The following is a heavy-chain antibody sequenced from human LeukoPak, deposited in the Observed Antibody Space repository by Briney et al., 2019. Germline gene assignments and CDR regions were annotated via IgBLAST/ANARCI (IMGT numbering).Heavy chain of an antibody. D-gene: IGHD2-2*01. Sequence: SETLSLTCTVSGGSISSSSYYWGWIRQSPGKGLEWIGSIYYSGSTYYNPSLKSRVTISVDRSKNQFSLKLSSVTAADTAVYYCARTPIVVVPAAREGYFDYWGQGTLVTVSS. J-gene: IGHJ4*02. CDR1: GGSISSSSYY. V-gene: IGHV4-39*07. CDR2: IYYSGST. CDR3: ARTPIVVVPAAREGYFDY.